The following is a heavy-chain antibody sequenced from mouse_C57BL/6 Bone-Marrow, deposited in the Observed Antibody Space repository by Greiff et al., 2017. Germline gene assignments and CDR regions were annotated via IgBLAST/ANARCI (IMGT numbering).Heavy chain of an antibody. J-gene: IGHJ2*01. D-gene: IGHD1-1*01. CDR1: GYTFTSYW. CDR2: INPSNGGT. CDR3: ARGITTVPLDY. Sequence: QVQLQQPGTELVKPGASVKLSCKASGYTFTSYWMHWVQQRPGQGLEWIGNINPSNGGTNYNEKFKNKATLTVDKSSSTAYMQLSSLTSEDSAVXYCARGITTVPLDYWGQGTTLTVSS. V-gene: IGHV1-53*01.